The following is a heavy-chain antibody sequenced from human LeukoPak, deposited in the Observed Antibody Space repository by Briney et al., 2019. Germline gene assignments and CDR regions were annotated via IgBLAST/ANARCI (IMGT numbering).Heavy chain of an antibody. Sequence: GFLEPSLAALGVNFRSYRKKLGRQASGKGVGWGSYFSTSSSHIYYADSVKGRFTISRDNAKNSLYLQMNSLRAEDTAVYYCARDSRYGYSNDYWGQGTLVTVSS. CDR3: ARDSRYGYSNDY. CDR1: GVNFRSYR. CDR2: FSTSSSHI. J-gene: IGHJ4*02. D-gene: IGHD5-18*01. V-gene: IGHV3-21*01.